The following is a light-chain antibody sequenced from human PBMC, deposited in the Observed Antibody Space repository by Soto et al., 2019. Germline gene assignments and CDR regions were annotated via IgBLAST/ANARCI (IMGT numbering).Light chain of an antibody. V-gene: IGLV1-40*01. Sequence: QSVLTQPPSVSGAPGQRVTISCTGSSSNIGAGYDVHWYQQLPGTAPKLLIYGNSNRPSGVPDRFSGSKSGTSASLAITGLKAEDEADYYCQSYDSSVVLGGGTKLTVL. J-gene: IGLJ2*01. CDR1: SSNIGAGYD. CDR3: QSYDSSVV. CDR2: GNS.